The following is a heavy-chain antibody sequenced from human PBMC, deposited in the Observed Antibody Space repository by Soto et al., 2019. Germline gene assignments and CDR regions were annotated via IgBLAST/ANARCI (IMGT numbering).Heavy chain of an antibody. D-gene: IGHD3-16*01. Sequence: SETLSLTCAVYGGSFSGYYWSWIRQPPGKGLEWIGEINHSGSTNYNPSLKSRVTISVDTSKNQFSLKLSSVTAADTAVYYCARGWGNDAFDIWGQRTMVTVSS. J-gene: IGHJ3*02. CDR3: ARGWGNDAFDI. CDR1: GGSFSGYY. V-gene: IGHV4-34*01. CDR2: INHSGST.